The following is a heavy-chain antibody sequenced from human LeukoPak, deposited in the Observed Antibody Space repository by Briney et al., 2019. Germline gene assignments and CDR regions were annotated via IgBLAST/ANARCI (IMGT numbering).Heavy chain of an antibody. V-gene: IGHV1-69*13. J-gene: IGHJ4*02. CDR2: IIPIFGTA. CDR1: GGTFSSYA. D-gene: IGHD3-22*01. CDR3: ARHTYYYDSSGPGTFDY. Sequence: SVTVSCKASGGTFSSYAISWVRQAPGQGVEWMGGIIPIFGTANYEQKFQGRVTITADESTSTAYMELSSLRSEDTAVYYCARHTYYYDSSGPGTFDYWGQGTLVTVSS.